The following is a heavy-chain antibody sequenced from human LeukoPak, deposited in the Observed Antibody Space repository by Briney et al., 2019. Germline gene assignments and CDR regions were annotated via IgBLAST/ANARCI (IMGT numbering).Heavy chain of an antibody. V-gene: IGHV3-11*01. CDR1: GFTFSGYY. Sequence: GGSLRLSCAASGFTFSGYYMSWSRQAPGKGLEWVSYISSSGSTIYYADSVKGRFTISRDNAKNTLYLQMNSLRAEDTAVYYCARSYYYGSGSYFPAHYGMDVWGQGTTVTASS. J-gene: IGHJ6*02. CDR3: ARSYYYGSGSYFPAHYGMDV. CDR2: ISSSGSTI. D-gene: IGHD3-10*01.